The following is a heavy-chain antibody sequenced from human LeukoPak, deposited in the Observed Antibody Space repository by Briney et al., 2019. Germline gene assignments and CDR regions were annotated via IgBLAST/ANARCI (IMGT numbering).Heavy chain of an antibody. J-gene: IGHJ3*02. V-gene: IGHV3-23*01. Sequence: PGGSLRLSCAASGFTFSSYAMSWVRQAPGKGLEWVSAISGSGGSTYYADSVKGRFTISRDNSKNTLYLQMNSLRAEDTAVYYCARDPSLTTGDYSDAFDIWGQGTMVTVSS. D-gene: IGHD4-17*01. CDR3: ARDPSLTTGDYSDAFDI. CDR2: ISGSGGST. CDR1: GFTFSSYA.